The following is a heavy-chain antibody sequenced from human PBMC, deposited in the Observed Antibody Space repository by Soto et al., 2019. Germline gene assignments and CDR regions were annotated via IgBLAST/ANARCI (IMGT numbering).Heavy chain of an antibody. CDR2: IYGDNDK. D-gene: IGHD4-17*01. V-gene: IGHV2-5*02. J-gene: IGHJ4*02. CDR3: APCTLHDYGDYAPGTSHVFDS. CDR1: GFSLSNSGVG. Sequence: QITLKESGPSPVKPTQTLTVTCTFSGFSLSNSGVGVAWIRQPPGKALEWLALIYGDNDKRYSPSLKTRLTITKATSKNPVVLRMTHMAPVDTATDYCAPCTLHDYGDYAPGTSHVFDSWGQGTLVTVSS.